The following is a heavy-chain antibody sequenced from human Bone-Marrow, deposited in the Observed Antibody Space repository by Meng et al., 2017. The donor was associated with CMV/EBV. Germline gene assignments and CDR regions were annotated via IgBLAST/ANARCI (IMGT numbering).Heavy chain of an antibody. CDR3: ARVYGSGSYESYYYYGMDV. Sequence: SETLSLTCTVSGGSISSYYWSWIRQPPGKGLEWIGYIYYSGSTNYNPSLKGRVTISVDTSKNQFSLKLSSVTAADTAVYYCARVYGSGSYESYYYYGMDVWGQGTTVTVSS. CDR1: GGSISSYY. V-gene: IGHV4-59*01. D-gene: IGHD3-10*01. CDR2: IYYSGST. J-gene: IGHJ6*02.